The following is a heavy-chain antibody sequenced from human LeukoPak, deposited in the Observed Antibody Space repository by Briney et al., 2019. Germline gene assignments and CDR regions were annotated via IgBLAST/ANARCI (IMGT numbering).Heavy chain of an antibody. J-gene: IGHJ6*03. V-gene: IGHV4-34*01. CDR3: ARYSRYYYYYMDV. CDR1: GGSFSGYY. D-gene: IGHD2-21*01. Sequence: SETLSLTCAVYGGSFSGYYWSWIRQPPGKGLEWIGEINHSGSTNYNPSLKSRVTISVDASKNQFSLKLSSVTAADTAVYYCARYSRYYYYYMDVWGKGTTVTISS. CDR2: INHSGST.